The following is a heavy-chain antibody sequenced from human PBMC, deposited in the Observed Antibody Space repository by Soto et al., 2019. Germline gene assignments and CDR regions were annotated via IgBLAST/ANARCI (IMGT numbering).Heavy chain of an antibody. Sequence: QVQLQESGPGLVKPSQTLSLTCIVSGGSIRSGGYFWSWIRHHPGKGLEWIGTIYYNSGSTYYTPSLKSRVSIAVDASKTQFSLDLRAVTAADTAVYFCTRDKPLPYNSNSGTGYYGMDVWGQGTTVIVS. V-gene: IGHV4-31*03. CDR1: GGSIRSGGYF. CDR3: TRDKPLPYNSNSGTGYYGMDV. D-gene: IGHD1-20*01. J-gene: IGHJ6*02. CDR2: IYYNSGST.